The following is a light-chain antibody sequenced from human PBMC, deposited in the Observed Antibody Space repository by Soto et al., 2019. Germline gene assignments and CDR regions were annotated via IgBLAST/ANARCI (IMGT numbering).Light chain of an antibody. CDR1: QAISSD. CDR2: DAS. J-gene: IGKJ4*01. Sequence: AIQLTQSPSSLSASEGDRVTITCRASQAISSDLVWYQQTPGKGPKLLIYDASTLESGVPSRFSGSGSGTEFTLTISSLQPEDFVTYCCQQFNSYPLTFGGGTMLEIK. V-gene: IGKV1-13*02. CDR3: QQFNSYPLT.